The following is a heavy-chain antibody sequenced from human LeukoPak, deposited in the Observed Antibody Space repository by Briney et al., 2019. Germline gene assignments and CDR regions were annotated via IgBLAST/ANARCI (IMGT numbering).Heavy chain of an antibody. Sequence: SETLSLTCTVSGGSISSYYWSWIRQPPGKGLEWIGCIYYSGSTNYNPSLKSRVTISVDTSKNQFSLKLSSVTAADTAVYYCARGRFGIAAAGTGDYYYYYYMDVWGKGTTVTVSS. CDR2: IYYSGST. D-gene: IGHD6-13*01. V-gene: IGHV4-59*01. CDR3: ARGRFGIAAAGTGDYYYYYYMDV. J-gene: IGHJ6*03. CDR1: GGSISSYY.